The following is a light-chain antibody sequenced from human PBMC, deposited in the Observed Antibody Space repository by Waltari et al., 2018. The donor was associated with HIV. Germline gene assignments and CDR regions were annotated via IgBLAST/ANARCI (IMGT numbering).Light chain of an antibody. Sequence: QSVFTQSPSASAAPAQKVTISCTGSSSTIGNNSLSCYQQSPRTAPKLLIYENNKRPSGIPDRFSGSKTGTSATLGITGLQTGDEANYYCGTWDSSLSASVFGGGTELTVL. V-gene: IGLV1-51*02. CDR3: GTWDSSLSASV. J-gene: IGLJ3*02. CDR2: ENN. CDR1: SSTIGNNS.